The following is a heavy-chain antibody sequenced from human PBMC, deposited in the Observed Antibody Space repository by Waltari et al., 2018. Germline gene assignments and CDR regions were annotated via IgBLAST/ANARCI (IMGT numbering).Heavy chain of an antibody. V-gene: IGHV1-69*12. D-gene: IGHD6-6*01. Sequence: QVQLVQSGAEVKKPGSSVTVSCKASGGTFSSYAISWVRKAPGQGLEWMGGIIPIFGTANYAQQFQGRVTITADESTSTAYMELSSLRSEDTAVYYCARVRIAARPDWFDPWGQGTLVTVSS. CDR1: GGTFSSYA. J-gene: IGHJ5*02. CDR3: ARVRIAARPDWFDP. CDR2: IIPIFGTA.